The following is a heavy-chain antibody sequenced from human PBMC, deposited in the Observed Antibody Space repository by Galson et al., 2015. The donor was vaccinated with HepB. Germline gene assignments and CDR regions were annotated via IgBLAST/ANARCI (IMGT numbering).Heavy chain of an antibody. CDR3: AKDSRSPGWIQPHAI. V-gene: IGHV3-30*18. Sequence: SLRLSCAASGFTFSSYGMHWVRQAPGKGLEWVAVISYDGSNKYYADSVKGRFTISRDNSKNTLYLQMNSLRAEDTAVYYCAKDSRSPGWIQPHAIWGQGTMVTVSS. J-gene: IGHJ3*02. CDR2: ISYDGSNK. CDR1: GFTFSSYG. D-gene: IGHD5-18*01.